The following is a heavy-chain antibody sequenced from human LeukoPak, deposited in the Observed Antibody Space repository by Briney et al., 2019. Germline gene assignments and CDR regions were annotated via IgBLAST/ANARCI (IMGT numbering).Heavy chain of an antibody. Sequence: GGSLRLSCAASGFTFSSYAMSWVRQAPGKGLEWVSAISGSGGSIYYADSVKGRFTISRDNSKNTLYLQMNSLRAEDTAVYYCAKQKGSSWQPFDYWGQGTLVTVSS. CDR1: GFTFSSYA. CDR3: AKQKGSSWQPFDY. V-gene: IGHV3-23*01. D-gene: IGHD6-13*01. J-gene: IGHJ4*02. CDR2: ISGSGGSI.